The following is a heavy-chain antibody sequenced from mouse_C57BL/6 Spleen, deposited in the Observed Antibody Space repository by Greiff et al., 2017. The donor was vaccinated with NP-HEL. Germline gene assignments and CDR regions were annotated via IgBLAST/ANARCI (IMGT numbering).Heavy chain of an antibody. Sequence: QVQLQQPVAELVKPGASVKMSCKASGYTFTSSWITWVKQRPGQGLEWIGDIYPGSGSTNYTEKFKSKATLTVDTSSSTAYMQLSSLTSEDSAVYYCARRENGYDEAMDYWGQGTSVTVSS. CDR2: IYPGSGST. J-gene: IGHJ4*01. CDR1: GYTFTSSW. CDR3: ARRENGYDEAMDY. D-gene: IGHD2-2*01. V-gene: IGHV1-55*01.